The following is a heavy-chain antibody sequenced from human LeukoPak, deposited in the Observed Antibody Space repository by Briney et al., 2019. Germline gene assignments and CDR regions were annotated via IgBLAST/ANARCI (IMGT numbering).Heavy chain of an antibody. D-gene: IGHD3/OR15-3a*01. J-gene: IGHJ4*02. CDR3: ARGRGSRTGFNGDYLDY. V-gene: IGHV1-69*04. CDR2: ITPILGLR. Sequence: ASVNVSCTTSGGPFSSHAIDWVRQAPGQGLEWVGRITPILGLRNYAQKFQGRVTITADKSTTTVSMDLTSLTSEDTAVYFCARGRGSRTGFNGDYLDYWGQGTLVTVTS. CDR1: GGPFSSHA.